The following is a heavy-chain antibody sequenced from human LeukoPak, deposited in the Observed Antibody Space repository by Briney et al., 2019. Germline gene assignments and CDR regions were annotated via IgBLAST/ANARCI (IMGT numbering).Heavy chain of an antibody. J-gene: IGHJ4*02. CDR3: ARMVQWWFAGFDY. D-gene: IGHD2-15*01. V-gene: IGHV4-34*01. CDR2: INHSGST. CDR1: GGSLSGYY. Sequence: WEALSLTCAVYGGSLSGYYWSWIRQPPGKGLEWIGEINHSGSTNYNPALKSRVTISVDTSKNQFSLKLSSVTAADTAVYYCARMVQWWFAGFDYWGQGTLVTVSS.